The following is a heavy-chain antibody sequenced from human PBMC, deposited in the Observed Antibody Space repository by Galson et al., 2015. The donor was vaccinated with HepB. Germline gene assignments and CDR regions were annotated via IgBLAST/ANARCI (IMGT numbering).Heavy chain of an antibody. CDR2: TYYRSKWYN. V-gene: IGHV6-1*01. CDR1: GDSVSSNSAA. Sequence: CAISGDSVSSNSAAWNWIRQSPSRGLEWLGRTYYRSKWYNDYAVSVKSRITINPDTSKNQFSLQLNSVTPEDTAVYYCARDRDYSSSSFYYYYYMDVWGKGTMVTVSS. D-gene: IGHD6-6*01. CDR3: ARDRDYSSSSFYYYYYMDV. J-gene: IGHJ6*03.